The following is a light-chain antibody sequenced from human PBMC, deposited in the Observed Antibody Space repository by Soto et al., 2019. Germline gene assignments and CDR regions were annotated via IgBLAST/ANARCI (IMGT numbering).Light chain of an antibody. CDR2: GAS. V-gene: IGKV3-20*01. CDR1: QSFSSNY. Sequence: EIVLTQSPGTLSLSPGERATLSCRASQSFSSNYLAWYQHKPGQAPRLLIYGASRRATGIPDRFSGSGSGTDFTLTISRLEPEDFAVYYCQQYGSSPHTFGQGTKLDIK. CDR3: QQYGSSPHT. J-gene: IGKJ2*01.